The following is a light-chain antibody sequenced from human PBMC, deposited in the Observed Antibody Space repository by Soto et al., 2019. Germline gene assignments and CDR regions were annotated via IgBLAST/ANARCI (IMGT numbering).Light chain of an antibody. CDR2: KVT. CDR3: ASSTSDSLYV. CDR1: SSDVGGNKY. J-gene: IGLJ1*01. V-gene: IGLV2-14*01. Sequence: QSLLTQPASLSGSPGQSITISCTGTSSDVGGNKYVSWYQQYPGKVPKLLINKVTNRPSGVSYRFSGSKSGNTASLTISALLAEDEADYFCASSTSDSLYVFGTGTKVTGL.